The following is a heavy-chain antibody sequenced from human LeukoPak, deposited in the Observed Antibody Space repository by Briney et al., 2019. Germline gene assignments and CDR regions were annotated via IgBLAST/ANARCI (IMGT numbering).Heavy chain of an antibody. CDR1: GGTFSSYA. V-gene: IGHV1-69*04. Sequence: SVSVSCKASGGTFSSYAISWVRQAPGQGVEWMGMILPILGIANYAHQFHARVTITADNSTSTAYMELSSLRSDDPAVYYCARKWLGYYYYGMDVWGQGTTVTVSS. D-gene: IGHD6-19*01. CDR2: ILPILGIA. CDR3: ARKWLGYYYYGMDV. J-gene: IGHJ6*02.